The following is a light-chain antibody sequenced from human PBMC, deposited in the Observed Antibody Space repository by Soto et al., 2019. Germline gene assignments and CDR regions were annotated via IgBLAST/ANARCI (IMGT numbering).Light chain of an antibody. J-gene: IGLJ1*01. V-gene: IGLV1-51*01. CDR1: SSNIGNNF. CDR2: DNN. CDR3: GTWDSSLTVYV. Sequence: QTVVTQPPSVSAAPGQKVTISCSGISSNIGNNFVSWYQQLPGTAPKLLIYDNNKRPSGIPDRFSGSKSGTSATLGITGLQTGDEADYYCGTWDSSLTVYVFGTGTKLTVL.